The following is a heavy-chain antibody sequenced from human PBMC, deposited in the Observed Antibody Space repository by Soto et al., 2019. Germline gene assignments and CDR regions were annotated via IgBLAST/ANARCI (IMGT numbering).Heavy chain of an antibody. V-gene: IGHV4-39*01. Sequence: SETLSLTCTVSGGSISSSSYYWGWIRQPPGKGLEWIGSIYYSGSTYYNPSLKSRVTISVDTSKNQFSLKLSSVTAADTAVYYCASSDIVVVPAAHAFDYWGQGTLVTAPQ. CDR2: IYYSGST. D-gene: IGHD2-2*01. J-gene: IGHJ4*02. CDR1: GGSISSSSYY. CDR3: ASSDIVVVPAAHAFDY.